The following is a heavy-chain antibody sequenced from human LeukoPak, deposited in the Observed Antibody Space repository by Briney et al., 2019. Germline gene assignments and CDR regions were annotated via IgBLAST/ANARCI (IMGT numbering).Heavy chain of an antibody. D-gene: IGHD2-2*01. CDR2: IYPRDSRT. Sequence: GASLQISCKGSGYSFSSYWIAWVRQMPGKGLEWMGVIYPRDSRTTYSPSFQDQVTISADKSISTAYLQWTSLKASDTAMYYCARHLSDITSSPNYWGPGTLVTVSS. CDR3: ARHLSDITSSPNY. CDR1: GYSFSSYW. V-gene: IGHV5-51*01. J-gene: IGHJ4*02.